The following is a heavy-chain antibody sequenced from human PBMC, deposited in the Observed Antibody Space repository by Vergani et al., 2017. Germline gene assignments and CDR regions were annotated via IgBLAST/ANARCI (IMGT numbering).Heavy chain of an antibody. Sequence: EVQLVESGGGLVPPGRSLRLSCAASGFSFGDYAMTWVRQAPGKGLEWVSFVSTGTKSQSYAESVKGRFTISRDSAKNSLYLQMDSLRADDTAVYYCAREYSSTSGRAFDFWCQGTTVIVSS. J-gene: IGHJ3*01. CDR1: GFSFGDYA. D-gene: IGHD2-2*01. V-gene: IGHV3-48*01. CDR2: VSTGTKSQ. CDR3: AREYSSTSGRAFDF.